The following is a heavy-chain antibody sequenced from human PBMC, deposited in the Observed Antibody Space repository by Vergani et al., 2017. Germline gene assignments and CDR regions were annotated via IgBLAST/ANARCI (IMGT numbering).Heavy chain of an antibody. CDR2: VEDSGYF. V-gene: IGHV4-59*01. CDR3: ARSIVSRNPPDYFDN. D-gene: IGHD1-14*01. J-gene: IGHJ4*02. Sequence: QVQLQESGPGLVRPSETLSLTCTVSGGSLSGYYWNWIRQTTGEGLEWIGYVEDSGYFNYNPSLKTRVSMSSDTSNNQFSLMLSSVTVADTAVYYCARSIVSRNPPDYFDNWGQGTLVTVSS. CDR1: GGSLSGYY.